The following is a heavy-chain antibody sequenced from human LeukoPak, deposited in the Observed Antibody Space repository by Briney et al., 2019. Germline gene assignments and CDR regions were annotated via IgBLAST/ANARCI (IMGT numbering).Heavy chain of an antibody. Sequence: PSETLSLTCTVSGGPISSSSYYWGWIRQPLGKGLEWIGSIYHSGSSYYNPSLKSRVTISVDTSKNQFSLKLSSVTAADTAVYYCARHSSYYGNFDYWGQGTLVTVSS. D-gene: IGHD3-10*01. V-gene: IGHV4-39*01. CDR2: IYHSGSS. CDR3: ARHSSYYGNFDY. J-gene: IGHJ4*02. CDR1: GGPISSSSYY.